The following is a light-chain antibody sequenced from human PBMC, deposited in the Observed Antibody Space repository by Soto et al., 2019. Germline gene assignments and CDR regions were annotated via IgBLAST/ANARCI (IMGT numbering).Light chain of an antibody. CDR3: QKYNSALLT. V-gene: IGKV1-27*01. CDR2: AAS. CDR1: QAISNY. Sequence: DIQMTQSPSSLSASVGDRVTITCRASQAISNYLAWYQQKPGKVPKLLIYAASTLQSGVPSRFSGRGSGTDFNLTINSLQPEDVATYYCQKYNSALLTFGGGTKVEIK. J-gene: IGKJ4*01.